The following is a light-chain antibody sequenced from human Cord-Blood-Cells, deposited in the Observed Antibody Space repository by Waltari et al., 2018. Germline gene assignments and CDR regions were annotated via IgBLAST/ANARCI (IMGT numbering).Light chain of an antibody. J-gene: IGLJ3*02. CDR1: ALPKQY. CDR2: KDS. CDR3: QSADSSGTYWV. Sequence: SSELTQPPSVSVSPGQTARITCSGDALPKQYAYWYQQKPGQAPVLVIYKDSERPSGIPERFSGSSSGTTVTFTISGVQAEDEGDYYCQSADSSGTYWVFGGGTKLTVL. V-gene: IGLV3-25*03.